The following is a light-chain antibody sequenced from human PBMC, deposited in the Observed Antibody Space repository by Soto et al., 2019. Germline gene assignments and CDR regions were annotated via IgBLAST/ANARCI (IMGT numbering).Light chain of an antibody. CDR3: QQLVT. CDR2: AAS. CDR1: QGISSY. J-gene: IGKJ1*01. Sequence: DIQLTQSLSFLSASVGDRVTITCRASQGISSYLAWYQQKPGKAPKLLIYAASTLQSGVPSRFSGSGSGTEFTLTISSLQPEDFATYYCQQLVTFGQGTKVEIK. V-gene: IGKV1-9*01.